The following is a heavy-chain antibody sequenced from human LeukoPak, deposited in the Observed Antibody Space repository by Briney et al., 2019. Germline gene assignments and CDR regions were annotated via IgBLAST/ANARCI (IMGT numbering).Heavy chain of an antibody. V-gene: IGHV1-3*01. CDR1: GYTFITSS. CDR2: ITVASGNT. Sequence: GASVKVSCKTLGYTFITSSIYWVRQAPGQRLEWLGWITVASGNTRYSENLQGRVTLTRDTSANTAYMELRNLKSEDTAVYYCVGGPLGFWGQGTLVTVSS. CDR3: VGGPLGF. J-gene: IGHJ4*02.